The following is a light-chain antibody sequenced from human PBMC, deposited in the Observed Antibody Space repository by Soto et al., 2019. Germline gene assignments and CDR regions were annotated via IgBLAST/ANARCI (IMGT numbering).Light chain of an antibody. CDR1: QSVSSY. CDR3: QQRSNWPPT. CDR2: DAS. J-gene: IGKJ5*01. V-gene: IGKV3-11*01. Sequence: EIVLTQSPATLSLSPGERATLSCRASQSVSSYLAWYQQKPGQAPRLLLYDASNRATGIPARFSGSGSGTDFTLTISSLEPEDFAVYYCQQRSNWPPTFGQGTLLE.